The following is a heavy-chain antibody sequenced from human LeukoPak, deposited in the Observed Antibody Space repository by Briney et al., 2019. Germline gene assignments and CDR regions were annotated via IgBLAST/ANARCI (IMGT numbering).Heavy chain of an antibody. Sequence: SETLSLTCSVSGDSISTYYMRWIRQPAGKGLEWIGRIYGGGNTNYNPSLKSRLTLSMETCKNQFSLKLRSVTAADTAEYYCARDRGLYGEVLFDPWGQGTLVTVSS. CDR3: ARDRGLYGEVLFDP. D-gene: IGHD3-10*01. CDR1: GDSISTYY. V-gene: IGHV4-4*07. CDR2: IYGGGNT. J-gene: IGHJ5*02.